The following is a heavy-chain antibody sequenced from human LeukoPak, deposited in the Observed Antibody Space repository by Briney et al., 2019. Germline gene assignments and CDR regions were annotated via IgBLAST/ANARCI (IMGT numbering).Heavy chain of an antibody. CDR1: GFTFSSYS. CDR2: ISSSSSYI. J-gene: IGHJ4*02. V-gene: IGHV3-21*01. Sequence: RSGGSLRLSCAASGFTFSSYSMNWVRQAPGKGLEWVSSISSSSSYIYYADSVKGRFTISRDNAKNPLYLQMNSLRAEDTAVYYCARSTVVTPVIDYWGQGTLVTVSS. CDR3: ARSTVVTPVIDY. D-gene: IGHD4-17*01.